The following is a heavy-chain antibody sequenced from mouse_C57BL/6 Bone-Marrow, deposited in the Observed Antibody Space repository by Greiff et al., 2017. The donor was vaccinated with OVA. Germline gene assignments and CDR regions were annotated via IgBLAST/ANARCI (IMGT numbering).Heavy chain of an antibody. CDR3: ARKAGSSPWYFDV. V-gene: IGHV1-81*01. CDR1: GYTFTSYG. J-gene: IGHJ1*03. D-gene: IGHD1-1*01. Sequence: QVQLQQSGAELARPGASVKLSCKASGYTFTSYGISWVKQRTGQGLEWIGEIYPRSGNTYYNEKFKGKATLTADKSSSTAYMELRSLTSEDSAVYFCARKAGSSPWYFDVWGTGTTVTVSS. CDR2: IYPRSGNT.